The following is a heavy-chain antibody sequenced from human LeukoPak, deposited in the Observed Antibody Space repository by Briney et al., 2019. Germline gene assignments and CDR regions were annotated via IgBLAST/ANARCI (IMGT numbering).Heavy chain of an antibody. D-gene: IGHD4-23*01. CDR3: ARRVSDDYGGNLYWFDN. V-gene: IGHV4-34*01. J-gene: IGHJ4*02. CDR1: GGSFSGYY. Sequence: PSETLSLTCAVYGGSFSGYYWSWIRQPPGKGLEWIGEINHSGSTNYNPSLKSRVTISVDTSKNQFSLKLSSVTAADTAVYYCARRVSDDYGGNLYWFDNWGQGTLVTVSS. CDR2: INHSGST.